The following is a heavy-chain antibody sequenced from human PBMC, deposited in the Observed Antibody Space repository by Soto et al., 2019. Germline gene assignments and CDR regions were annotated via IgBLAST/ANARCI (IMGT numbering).Heavy chain of an antibody. D-gene: IGHD1-26*01. CDR3: ARGGAMGVDY. Sequence: GGSLRLSCTASGFTFNTHWMHWVRQAPGEGLVWVSRIYFDGITTNYADSVKGRLTVSRDNAKNTVYLHVNTLRDEDTAVYYCARGGAMGVDYWGQGTLFTASS. J-gene: IGHJ4*02. V-gene: IGHV3-74*01. CDR2: IYFDGITT. CDR1: GFTFNTHW.